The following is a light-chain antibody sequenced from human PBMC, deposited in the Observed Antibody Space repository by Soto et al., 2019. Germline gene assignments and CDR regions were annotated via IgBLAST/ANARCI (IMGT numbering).Light chain of an antibody. CDR3: QQYNSYPYT. CDR2: KAS. V-gene: IGKV1-5*03. CDR1: QSISSW. J-gene: IGKJ2*01. Sequence: ITMTQSPSTLSASVGDRVTITCRASQSISSWLAWYQQKPGKAPKLLIYKASSLESGVPSRFSGSGSGTEFTLTISSLQPDDFATYYCQQYNSYPYTFGQGTKVDI.